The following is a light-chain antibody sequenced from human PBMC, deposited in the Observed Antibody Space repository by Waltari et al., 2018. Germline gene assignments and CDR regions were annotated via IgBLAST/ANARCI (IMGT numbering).Light chain of an antibody. CDR1: QSVSSY. CDR3: QQRSNWPPLT. CDR2: DAS. V-gene: IGKV3-11*01. J-gene: IGKJ4*01. Sequence: EIVLTQSPATLSLAPGERATLPCRASQSVSSYLAWYQQKPGQAPRLLIYDASNRAPGIPARFSGSGSGTDFTLTISSLEPEDVAVYYCQQRSNWPPLTFGGGTKVEIK.